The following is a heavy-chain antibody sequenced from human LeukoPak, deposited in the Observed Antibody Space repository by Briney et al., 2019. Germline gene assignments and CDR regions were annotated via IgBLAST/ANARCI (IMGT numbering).Heavy chain of an antibody. D-gene: IGHD3-9*01. J-gene: IGHJ4*02. CDR3: ARVLRYFDWLSPPDY. CDR1: GFTFSSYS. V-gene: IGHV3-48*01. Sequence: PGGSLRLSCAASGFTFSSYSMNWVRQAPGKGLEWVSYISSSSSTIYYADSVKGRFTISRDNAKNSLYLQMNSLRAEDTAVYYCARVLRYFDWLSPPDYWGQGTLVTVSS. CDR2: ISSSSSTI.